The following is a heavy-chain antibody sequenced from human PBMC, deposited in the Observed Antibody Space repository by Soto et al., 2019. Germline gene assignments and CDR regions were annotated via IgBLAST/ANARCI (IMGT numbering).Heavy chain of an antibody. D-gene: IGHD1-1*01. J-gene: IGHJ4*02. CDR1: GFNFTNYY. CDR3: ARDSGDTTLPHWGRSFHY. V-gene: IGHV1-46*01. Sequence: QVQLVQSGAEVKKPGASVKVSCKSSGFNFTNYYIHWVRQAPGQGLEWMGLINPSGGGTFYAQKFQGRVNVTSDTSTGTVYMELSNLRSEDTAVYFCARDSGDTTLPHWGRSFHYWGQGTLGTISS. CDR2: INPSGGGT.